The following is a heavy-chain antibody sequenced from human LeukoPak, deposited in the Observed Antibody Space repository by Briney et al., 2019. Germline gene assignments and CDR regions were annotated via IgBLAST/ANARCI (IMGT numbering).Heavy chain of an antibody. D-gene: IGHD3-16*01. CDR1: GFTFSDSW. Sequence: QPGGSLRLSCAASGFTFSDSWMSWVRQAPGKGLEWVANMNQDGSEKDYVDSVKGRFTISRDNARNSLYLQMGSLRAEDTAVYYCATYTHWVAGDVWGQGTTVTVSS. V-gene: IGHV3-7*01. J-gene: IGHJ6*02. CDR2: MNQDGSEK. CDR3: ATYTHWVAGDV.